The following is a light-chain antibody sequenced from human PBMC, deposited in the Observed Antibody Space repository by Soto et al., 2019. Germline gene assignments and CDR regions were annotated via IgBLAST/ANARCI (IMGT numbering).Light chain of an antibody. Sequence: DLQMTQSPSTLSASVGDRVTITCRASQTISMWLAWYQQKPGKAPMLLIYKASYLESGVPSRFSGSGFGTEFTLTISSLQPDDFGTYYCQQYSNLWTFGQGTKVEIK. J-gene: IGKJ1*01. CDR2: KAS. V-gene: IGKV1-5*03. CDR1: QTISMW. CDR3: QQYSNLWT.